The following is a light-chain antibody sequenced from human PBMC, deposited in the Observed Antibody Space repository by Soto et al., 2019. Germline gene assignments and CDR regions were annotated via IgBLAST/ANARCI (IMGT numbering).Light chain of an antibody. CDR3: SSYTSSNTLI. Sequence: QAVVIQPASVSGSRGQSITISCTGASSDVGGYNYVSWYQQFPGRAPKVMIYEVTNRPSGVSNRFSGSKSGNTASLTISGLQAEDEADYYCSSYTSSNTLIFGGGTKLTVL. V-gene: IGLV2-14*01. CDR2: EVT. J-gene: IGLJ2*01. CDR1: SSDVGGYNY.